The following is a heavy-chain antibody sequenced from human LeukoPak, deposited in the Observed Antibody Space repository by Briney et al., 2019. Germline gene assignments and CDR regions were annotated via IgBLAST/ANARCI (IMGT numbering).Heavy chain of an antibody. J-gene: IGHJ6*03. CDR2: ISSSSSYI. CDR3: ARDTYYYYMDV. CDR1: GFTFSSYS. V-gene: IGHV3-21*04. Sequence: GGSLRLSCAASGFTFSSYSMNWVRQAPGKGLEWVSSISSSSSYIHYADSVKGRFTISRDNAKNSLYLQMNSLRAEDTAVYYCARDTYYYYMDVWGKGTTVTVSS.